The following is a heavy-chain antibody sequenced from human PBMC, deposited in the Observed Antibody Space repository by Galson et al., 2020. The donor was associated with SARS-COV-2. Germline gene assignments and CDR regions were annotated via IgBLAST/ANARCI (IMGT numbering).Heavy chain of an antibody. D-gene: IGHD1-26*01. CDR1: GFTFSGYS. Sequence: GGSLRLSCAASGFTFSGYSMNWVRQAPGKGLEWLSYIRGSGGTVYYADSVKGRFTISRDNAKNSLYLDMNSLRAEDTAVYYCARDVSATYVGWFDPWGQGTLVTVSS. CDR3: ARDVSATYVGWFDP. J-gene: IGHJ5*02. V-gene: IGHV3-48*04. CDR2: IRGSGGTV.